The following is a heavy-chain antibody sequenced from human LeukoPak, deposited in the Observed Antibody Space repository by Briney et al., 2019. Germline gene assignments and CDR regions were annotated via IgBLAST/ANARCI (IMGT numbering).Heavy chain of an antibody. CDR2: INPNSGGT. V-gene: IGHV1-2*02. CDR3: AREMYYYESSGGLAH. J-gene: IGHJ1*01. CDR1: GYTFTGYY. D-gene: IGHD3-22*01. Sequence: ASVKVSCKASGYTFTGYYMHWVRQAPGQGLEWMGWINPNSGGTNYAQKFQGRVTMTRDTSISTAYMDLSRLRSDDTAVYYCAREMYYYESSGGLAHWGQGTLVTVSS.